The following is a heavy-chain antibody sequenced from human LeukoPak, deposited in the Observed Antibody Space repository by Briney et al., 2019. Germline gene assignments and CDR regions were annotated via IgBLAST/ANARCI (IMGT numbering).Heavy chain of an antibody. CDR2: IYYSGST. V-gene: IGHV4-39*07. Sequence: PSETLSLTCTVSGGSISSSSYYWGWIRQPPGKGLEWIGSIYYSGSTYYNPSLKSRVTISVDRSKNQFSLKLSSVTAADTAVYYCARDLAAAGTGNDYWGQGTLVTVSS. D-gene: IGHD6-13*01. J-gene: IGHJ4*02. CDR3: ARDLAAAGTGNDY. CDR1: GGSISSSSYY.